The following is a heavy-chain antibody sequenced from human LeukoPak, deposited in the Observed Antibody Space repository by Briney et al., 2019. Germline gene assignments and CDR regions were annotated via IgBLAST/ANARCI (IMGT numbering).Heavy chain of an antibody. V-gene: IGHV4-59*08. CDR3: ARHARNVYNPIDY. CDR2: IYHSGST. J-gene: IGHJ4*02. CDR1: GGSISSYY. Sequence: SETLSLTCTVSGGSISSYYWTWIRQPPGRGLDWIGYIYHSGSTNYNPSLKSRVVISIDASKNEFSLKLSSVTAADTAIYYCARHARNVYNPIDYWGQGTLVTVSS. D-gene: IGHD1-1*01.